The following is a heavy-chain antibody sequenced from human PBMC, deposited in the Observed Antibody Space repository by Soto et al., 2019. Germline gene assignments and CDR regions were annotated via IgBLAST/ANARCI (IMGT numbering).Heavy chain of an antibody. Sequence: ASVKVSCKASGYTFTSSYMHLVRQAPGQGLEWMRIINTSGGSTSYAQKFQGRVTMTRDTSTSTVYMELSSLRSEDTAVYYCARGAITIFGVVIIPVRNYGMDVWGQGTTVTVSS. CDR2: INTSGGST. CDR1: GYTFTSSY. V-gene: IGHV1-46*01. D-gene: IGHD3-3*01. CDR3: ARGAITIFGVVIIPVRNYGMDV. J-gene: IGHJ6*02.